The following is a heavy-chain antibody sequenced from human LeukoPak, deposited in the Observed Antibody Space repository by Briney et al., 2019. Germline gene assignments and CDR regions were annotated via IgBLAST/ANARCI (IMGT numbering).Heavy chain of an antibody. Sequence: ASVKVPCKASGYTFTNYHINWVRQATGQGLEWMGWINPNSGDRGYAQKFQGRVTITRDTSISTAYMELNSLRSEDTAVYFCARTTSLTASGYDYWGQGTLVTVSS. J-gene: IGHJ4*02. CDR2: INPNSGDR. V-gene: IGHV1-8*03. CDR3: ARTTSLTASGYDY. D-gene: IGHD2-21*02. CDR1: GYTFTNYH.